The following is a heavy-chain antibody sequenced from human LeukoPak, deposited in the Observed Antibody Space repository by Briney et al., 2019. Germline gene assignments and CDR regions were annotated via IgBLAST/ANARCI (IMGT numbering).Heavy chain of an antibody. CDR2: IIPIFGTA. V-gene: IGHV1-69*13. Sequence: ASVKVSCKASGGTFSSYAISWVRQAPGQGLEWMGGIIPIFGTANCAQKFQGRVTITADESTSTAYMELSSLRSEDTAVYYCASDCSGVSCYSYAFDIWGQGTMVTVSS. D-gene: IGHD2-15*01. J-gene: IGHJ3*02. CDR1: GGTFSSYA. CDR3: ASDCSGVSCYSYAFDI.